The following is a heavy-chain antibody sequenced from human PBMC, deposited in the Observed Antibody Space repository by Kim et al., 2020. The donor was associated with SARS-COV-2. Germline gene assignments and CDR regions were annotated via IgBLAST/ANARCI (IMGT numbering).Heavy chain of an antibody. Sequence: GASLKISCKGSGYSFTSYWIGWVRQMPGKGLEWMGIIFPGDSDTRYSPSFEGQVTISTDKSISTAYLQWSSLKASDTAMYYCARHKRDTAMEYWGQGTLVTVSS. CDR2: IFPGDSDT. V-gene: IGHV5-51*01. CDR1: GYSFTSYW. J-gene: IGHJ4*02. D-gene: IGHD5-18*01. CDR3: ARHKRDTAMEY.